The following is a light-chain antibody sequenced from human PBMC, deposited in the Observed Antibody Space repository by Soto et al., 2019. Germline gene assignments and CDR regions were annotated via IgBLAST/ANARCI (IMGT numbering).Light chain of an antibody. CDR1: QSISSSY. Sequence: EIVLTQSPGTLSLSPGKRATLSCRASQSISSSYLAWYQQRPGQAPRLLIYGASSRATGIPDRFSGSGSGTEFTLTISRLVPEDFAVYYCQQYGSSSWTFGQGTKVEIK. V-gene: IGKV3-20*01. CDR3: QQYGSSSWT. J-gene: IGKJ1*01. CDR2: GAS.